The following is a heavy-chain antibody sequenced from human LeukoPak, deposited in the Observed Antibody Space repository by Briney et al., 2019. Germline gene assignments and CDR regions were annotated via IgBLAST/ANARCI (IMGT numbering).Heavy chain of an antibody. V-gene: IGHV4-59*01. D-gene: IGHD6-19*01. CDR1: GGSISSYY. J-gene: IGHJ3*02. CDR3: ARAGTTRGGWPI. Sequence: SETLSLTCTVSGGSISSYYWSWLRQPPGKGLEWIGYIYYTGSTNYNPSLKSRVTISVDTSKNQISLKLISVIAADTAMYYCARAGTTRGGWPIWGQGTMVTVSS. CDR2: IYYTGST.